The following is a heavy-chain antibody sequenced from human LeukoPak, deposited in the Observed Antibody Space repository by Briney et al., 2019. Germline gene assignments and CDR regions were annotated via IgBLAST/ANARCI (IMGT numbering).Heavy chain of an antibody. V-gene: IGHV3-7*01. J-gene: IGHJ3*02. CDR1: GITFSSYW. CDR3: ARDRGWTGPDAFDI. CDR2: IKQDGSEK. Sequence: PGESLRLSCAASGITFSSYWMSWVRQAPGKGLEWVANIKQDGSEKYYVDSVKGRFTISRDNAKNSLYLQMNSLRAEDTAVYYCARDRGWTGPDAFDIWGQGTMVTVSS. D-gene: IGHD3/OR15-3a*01.